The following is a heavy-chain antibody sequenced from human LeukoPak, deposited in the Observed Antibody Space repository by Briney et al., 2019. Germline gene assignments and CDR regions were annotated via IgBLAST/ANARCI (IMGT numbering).Heavy chain of an antibody. J-gene: IGHJ5*02. CDR1: GFTFSSYA. Sequence: GGSLRLSCAASGFTFSSYAMSWVRQAPEKGLEWVSAISGSGGSTYYADSVKGRFTISRDNSKNTLYLQMNSLRAEDTGVYYCARNRRDSSGWYRWFDPWGQGTLVTVSS. CDR3: ARNRRDSSGWYRWFDP. V-gene: IGHV3-23*01. D-gene: IGHD6-19*01. CDR2: ISGSGGST.